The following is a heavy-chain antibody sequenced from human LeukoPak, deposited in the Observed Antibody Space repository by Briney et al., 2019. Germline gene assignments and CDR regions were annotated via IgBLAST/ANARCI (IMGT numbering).Heavy chain of an antibody. D-gene: IGHD6-6*01. CDR2: ISDSGDRT. CDR3: AKTLSPHQLVLPRVES. J-gene: IGHJ4*02. CDR1: GFMFRNYV. V-gene: IGHV3-23*01. Sequence: PGGSLRLSCAASGFMFRNYVMTWVRQAPGKGPEWVSSISDSGDRTYFGDSVRGRFTISRDNSMNMLYLEMNSLGVEDTAIYYCAKTLSPHQLVLPRVESWGQGTLVTVSS.